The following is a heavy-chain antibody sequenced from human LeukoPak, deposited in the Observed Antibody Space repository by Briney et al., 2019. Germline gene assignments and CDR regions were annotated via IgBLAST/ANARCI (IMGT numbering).Heavy chain of an antibody. Sequence: SVKVSCKASGYTFTSYGISWVRQAPGQGLEWMGGIIPIFGTANYAQKFQGRVTITADESTSTAYMELSSLRSKDTAVYYCARGYYDSSGYRFDPWGQGTLVTVSS. D-gene: IGHD3-22*01. V-gene: IGHV1-69*13. J-gene: IGHJ5*02. CDR1: GYTFTSYG. CDR3: ARGYYDSSGYRFDP. CDR2: IIPIFGTA.